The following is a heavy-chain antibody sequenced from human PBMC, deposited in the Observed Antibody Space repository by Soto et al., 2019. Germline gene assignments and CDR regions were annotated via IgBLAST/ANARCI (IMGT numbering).Heavy chain of an antibody. CDR2: IYYSGST. Sequence: SEALSVACLVSGCSISSSSYYWGWIRQPPGKGLEWIGSIYYSGSTYYNPSLKSRVTISVDTSKNQFSLKLSSVTAADTAVFYCARHRARNWFDPWGQGTLVIVS. CDR3: ARHRARNWFDP. D-gene: IGHD6-6*01. CDR1: GCSISSSSYY. J-gene: IGHJ5*02. V-gene: IGHV4-39*01.